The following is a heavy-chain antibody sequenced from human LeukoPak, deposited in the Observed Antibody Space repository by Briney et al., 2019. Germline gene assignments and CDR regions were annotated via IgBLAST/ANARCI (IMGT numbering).Heavy chain of an antibody. Sequence: GWSRRLSCATSGFSFTDYPMNWVRQAPGKGLEWISNIRTTAEGAKYAYYADSVRGRVTISRDDGKNTLYLHMNSLSDDDTVLYQGENGIRYAFDYWGQGILVTVSS. V-gene: IGHV3-48*02. CDR2: IRTTAEGAKYA. CDR3: ENGIRYAFDY. D-gene: IGHD3-9*01. J-gene: IGHJ4*02. CDR1: GFSFTDYP.